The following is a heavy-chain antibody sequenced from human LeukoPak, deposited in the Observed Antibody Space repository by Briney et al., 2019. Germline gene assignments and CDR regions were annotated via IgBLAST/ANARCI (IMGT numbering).Heavy chain of an antibody. CDR2: IYYSGRT. V-gene: IGHV4-39*07. CDR3: ARVGPPTYSSSRSSLDY. D-gene: IGHD6-13*01. Sequence: SETLSLTCTVSGVSISSTSYCWGWIRQPPGKGLEWIGSIYYSGRTYYNPSLKSRVTISVDPSKNQFSLKLSSVTAADTAVYYCARVGPPTYSSSRSSLDYWGQGTLVTVSS. CDR1: GVSISSTSYC. J-gene: IGHJ4*02.